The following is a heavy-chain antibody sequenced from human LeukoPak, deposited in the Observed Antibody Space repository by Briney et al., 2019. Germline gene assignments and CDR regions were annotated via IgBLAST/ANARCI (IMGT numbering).Heavy chain of an antibody. V-gene: IGHV3-21*01. D-gene: IGHD6-13*01. CDR2: ISSSSSYI. CDR3: AKDPYSSSWPYWFDP. CDR1: GFTFSSYS. Sequence: GGSLRLSCAASGFTFSSYSMNWVRQAPGKGLEWVSSISSSSSYIYYADSVKGRFTISRDSAKNSLYLQMNSLRAEDTAVYYCAKDPYSSSWPYWFDPWGQGTLVTVSS. J-gene: IGHJ5*02.